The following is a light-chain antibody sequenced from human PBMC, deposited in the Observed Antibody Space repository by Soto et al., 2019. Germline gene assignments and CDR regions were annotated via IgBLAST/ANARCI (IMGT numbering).Light chain of an antibody. CDR2: DAS. J-gene: IGKJ5*01. CDR1: QSISSW. CDR3: QQYNSYIT. V-gene: IGKV1-5*01. Sequence: DIQMTQTHSTLSASVGDRVTISCRASQSISSWLAWYQQEPGKAPKLLIYDASSLESGVPSRFSGSGSGTEFTLTISSLQPDDFATYYCQQYNSYITFGQGTRLEIK.